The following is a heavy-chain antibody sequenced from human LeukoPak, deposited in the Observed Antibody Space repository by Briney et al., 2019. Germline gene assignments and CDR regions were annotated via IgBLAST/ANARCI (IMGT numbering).Heavy chain of an antibody. CDR1: GFTFSSYS. V-gene: IGHV3-21*01. CDR2: ISRSSSYI. J-gene: IGHJ4*02. Sequence: GGSLRLSCAASGFTFSSYSMNWVRQAPGKGLEWVSSISRSSSYIYYADSVKGRFTISRDNAKNSLYLQMNSLRAEDTAVYYCARGTARGIVGATTNDYWGQGTLVTVSS. D-gene: IGHD1-26*01. CDR3: ARGTARGIVGATTNDY.